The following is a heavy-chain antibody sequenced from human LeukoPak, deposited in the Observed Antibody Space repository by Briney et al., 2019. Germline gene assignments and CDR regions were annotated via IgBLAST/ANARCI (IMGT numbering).Heavy chain of an antibody. J-gene: IGHJ4*02. CDR1: GFTFSSYA. V-gene: IGHV3-30-3*01. D-gene: IGHD3-3*01. CDR3: ARARAGEWSPFDY. Sequence: TGGSLRLSCAASGFTFSSYAMHWVRQAPGKGLEWVAVISYDGSNKYYADSVKGRFTISRDNSKNTLYLQMNSLRAEDTAVYYCARARAGEWSPFDYWGQGTLVTVSS. CDR2: ISYDGSNK.